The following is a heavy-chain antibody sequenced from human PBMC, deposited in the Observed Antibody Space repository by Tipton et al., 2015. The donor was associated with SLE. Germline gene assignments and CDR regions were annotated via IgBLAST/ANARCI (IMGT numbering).Heavy chain of an antibody. D-gene: IGHD6-6*01. CDR2: INHSGST. CDR3: ARFIISSSDAFDI. CDR1: GFTFSDYY. V-gene: IGHV4-34*01. Sequence: LRLSCAASGFTFSDYYMSWIRQAPGKGLEWIGEINHSGSTNYNPSLKSRVTISVDTSKNQFSLKLSSVTAADTAVYYCARFIISSSDAFDIWGQGTMVTVSS. J-gene: IGHJ3*02.